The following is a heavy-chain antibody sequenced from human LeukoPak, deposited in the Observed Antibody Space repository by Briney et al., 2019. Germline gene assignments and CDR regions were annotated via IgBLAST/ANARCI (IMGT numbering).Heavy chain of an antibody. D-gene: IGHD2-15*01. CDR2: IYYSGSN. V-gene: IGHV4-59*01. J-gene: IGHJ5*02. Sequence: SETLSLTCTVSGGSINNYYWSWIRQPPGKGLEWIGYIYYSGSNSYYASFESRVTISVDTSKSQFSLKLSSVTAADAAVYYCSRGVNCSGGSCYSDRGWFDPWGQGTLVTVSS. CDR1: GGSINNYY. CDR3: SRGVNCSGGSCYSDRGWFDP.